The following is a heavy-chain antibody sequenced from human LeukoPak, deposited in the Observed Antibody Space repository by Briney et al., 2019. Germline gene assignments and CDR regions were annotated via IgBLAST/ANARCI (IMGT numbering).Heavy chain of an antibody. D-gene: IGHD3-3*01. V-gene: IGHV4-34*01. Sequence: SETLSLTCAVYGGSFSGYYWSWIRQPPGEGLEWIGEINHSGSTNYNPSLKSRVTISVDTSKNQFSLKLSSVTAADTAVYYCARGRGDFWSGYFFDYWGQGTLVTVSS. CDR3: ARGRGDFWSGYFFDY. CDR1: GGSFSGYY. CDR2: INHSGST. J-gene: IGHJ4*02.